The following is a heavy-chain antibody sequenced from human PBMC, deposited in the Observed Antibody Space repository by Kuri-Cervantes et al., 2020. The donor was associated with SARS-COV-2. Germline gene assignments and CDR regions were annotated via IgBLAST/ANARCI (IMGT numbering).Heavy chain of an antibody. CDR1: GGTFSSYA. J-gene: IGHJ6*02. V-gene: IGHV1-69*04. CDR2: IIPILGIA. Sequence: SVKVSCKASGGTFSSYAISWVRQAPGQGLEWMGRIIPILGIANYAQKFQGRVTITADKSTSTAYMELSSLRSEDTAVYYCARSANYDSGSYYMSYGMDVWGQGTTVTVSS. D-gene: IGHD3-10*01. CDR3: ARSANYDSGSYYMSYGMDV.